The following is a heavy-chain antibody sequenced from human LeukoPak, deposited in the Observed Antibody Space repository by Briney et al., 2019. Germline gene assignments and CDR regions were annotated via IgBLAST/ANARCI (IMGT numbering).Heavy chain of an antibody. CDR3: ARDRGGLVGSAFDI. J-gene: IGHJ3*02. Sequence: ASVKVSCKVSGYTLTELSMHWVRQAPGKGLEWMGGFDPEDGETIYAQKFQGRATMTEDTSTDKAYMELSSLRSEDTAVYYCARDRGGLVGSAFDIWGQGTMVTVSS. CDR2: FDPEDGET. V-gene: IGHV1-24*01. D-gene: IGHD6-6*01. CDR1: GYTLTELS.